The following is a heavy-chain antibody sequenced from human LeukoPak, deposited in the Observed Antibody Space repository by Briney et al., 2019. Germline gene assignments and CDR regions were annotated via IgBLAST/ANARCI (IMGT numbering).Heavy chain of an antibody. CDR1: GYTFTGYY. D-gene: IGHD2-2*03. J-gene: IGHJ6*03. CDR2: ISPNSGGT. V-gene: IGHV1-2*02. Sequence: ASVKVSCKASGYTFTGYYMHWVRQAPGQGLEWMGWISPNSGGTNYAQKLQGRVTMTRDTSISTAYMELSRLRSDDTAVYYCARDLGYCSSTSCYNIGYYYYMDVWGKGTTVTISS. CDR3: ARDLGYCSSTSCYNIGYYYYMDV.